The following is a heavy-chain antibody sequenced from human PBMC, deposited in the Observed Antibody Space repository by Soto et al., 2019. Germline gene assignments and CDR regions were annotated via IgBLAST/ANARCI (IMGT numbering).Heavy chain of an antibody. J-gene: IGHJ4*02. D-gene: IGHD4-17*01. CDR3: ARTTAVPNTLRSRYFFDY. Sequence: PSETLSLACSVSGGSVSDKTYYWSWIRQPPGERLEWIGYVYYSGTANYNPSLKSRVTISVDLSKDRFSLSLSSVTTADTALYYCARTTAVPNTLRSRYFFDYWGQGTLVTVSS. CDR2: VYYSGTA. CDR1: GGSVSDKTYY. V-gene: IGHV4-61*01.